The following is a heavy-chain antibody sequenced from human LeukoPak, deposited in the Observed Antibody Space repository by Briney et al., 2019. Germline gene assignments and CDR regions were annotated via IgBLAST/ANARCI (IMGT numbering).Heavy chain of an antibody. V-gene: IGHV1-69*05. J-gene: IGHJ4*02. CDR3: ARAGTSDQLTLDY. CDR1: GGTFSSYA. CDR2: IIPIFGTA. D-gene: IGHD1-1*01. Sequence: SVKVSCKASGGTFSSYAISWVRQAPGQGLEWMGGIIPIFGTANYAQKFQGRVTITTDESTSTAYMELSSLRSEDTAVYYCARAGTSDQLTLDYWGQGTLVTVSS.